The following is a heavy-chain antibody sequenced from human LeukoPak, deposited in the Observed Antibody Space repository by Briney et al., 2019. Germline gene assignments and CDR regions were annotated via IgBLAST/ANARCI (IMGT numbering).Heavy chain of an antibody. CDR2: IYASGNT. CDR1: GGSISSYY. D-gene: IGHD4-17*01. J-gene: IGHJ4*02. CDR3: ARVTSTVTSYYFDY. V-gene: IGHV4-4*07. Sequence: SETLSLTCTVSGGSISSYYWSWVRQPAGKGLEWIGRIYASGNTNYNPSLKGRVTMTVDTSKNQFSLKLSSVTAADTAVYYCARVTSTVTSYYFDYWGQGTLVTVSS.